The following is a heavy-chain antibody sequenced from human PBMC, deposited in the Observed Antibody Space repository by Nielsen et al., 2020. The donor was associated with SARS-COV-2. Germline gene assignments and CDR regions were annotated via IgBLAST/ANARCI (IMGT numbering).Heavy chain of an antibody. D-gene: IGHD2-15*01. CDR3: ASSLEYCSGGSCYYYGMDV. CDR1: GGSFSGYY. V-gene: IGHV4-34*01. J-gene: IGHJ6*02. Sequence: SETLSLTCAVYGGSFSGYYWSWIRQPPGKGLEWIGEINHSGSTNYNPYLKSRVTISVGTSKNQFSLKLSSVTAADTAVYYCASSLEYCSGGSCYYYGMDVWGQGTTVTVSS. CDR2: INHSGST.